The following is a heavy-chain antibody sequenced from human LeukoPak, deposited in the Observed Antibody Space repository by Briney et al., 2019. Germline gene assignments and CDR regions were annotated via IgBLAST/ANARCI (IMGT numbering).Heavy chain of an antibody. CDR3: ARVGYDYGDYLGAFDF. Sequence: SETLSLTCIVSGGSMSNHYWSWIRQSAGKGLEWTGRINTSGSTNYNPSLKSRVTMSVDTSKNQFSLKLSSVTAADTAVYYCARVGYDYGDYLGAFDFWGRGTMVSVSS. CDR2: INTSGST. D-gene: IGHD4-17*01. J-gene: IGHJ3*01. CDR1: GGSMSNHY. V-gene: IGHV4-4*07.